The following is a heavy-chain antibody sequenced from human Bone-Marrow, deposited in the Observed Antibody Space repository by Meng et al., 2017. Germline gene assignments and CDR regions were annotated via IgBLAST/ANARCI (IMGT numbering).Heavy chain of an antibody. V-gene: IGHV4-4*02. Sequence: QVQLQESGPGLVKPSGPLSLTCAVSGGSISSSNWWSWVRQPPGKGLEWIGEIYHSGRTNYNPSLKRRVTISVDKSKNQFSLKLSSVTAADTAVYYCARVSRQATIAAAGVVWFDPWGQGTLVTVSS. J-gene: IGHJ5*02. CDR3: ARVSRQATIAAAGVVWFDP. D-gene: IGHD6-13*01. CDR2: IYHSGRT. CDR1: GGSISSSNW.